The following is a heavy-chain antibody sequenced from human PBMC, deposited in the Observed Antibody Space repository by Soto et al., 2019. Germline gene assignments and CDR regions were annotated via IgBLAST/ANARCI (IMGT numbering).Heavy chain of an antibody. V-gene: IGHV1-69*01. J-gene: IGHJ4*02. CDR1: GGTFSSYA. Sequence: QVQLVQSGAEVKKPGSSVTVSCKASGGTFSSYAISWVRQAPGQGLEWMGGIIPIFGTANYAQKFQGRVTITADDSTSTAYMELSSLRSEDTAVYLCARKVTYYGGDCYTFDYWGQGTLVTVSS. CDR3: ARKVTYYGGDCYTFDY. CDR2: IIPIFGTA. D-gene: IGHD2-21*02.